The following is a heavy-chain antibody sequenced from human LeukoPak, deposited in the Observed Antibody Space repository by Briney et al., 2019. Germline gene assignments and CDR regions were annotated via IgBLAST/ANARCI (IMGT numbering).Heavy chain of an antibody. D-gene: IGHD3-3*01. J-gene: IGHJ4*02. V-gene: IGHV3-11*04. CDR1: EFTFSDYY. Sequence: GGSLRLSCTASEFTFSDYYMSWIRQAPGKGLEWVSYISSGGSTIYYADSVKGRFTISRDNTKNSLYLQMNSLRAEDTAVYYCARSYYDFAFDYWGQGTLVTVSS. CDR3: ARSYYDFAFDY. CDR2: ISSGGSTI.